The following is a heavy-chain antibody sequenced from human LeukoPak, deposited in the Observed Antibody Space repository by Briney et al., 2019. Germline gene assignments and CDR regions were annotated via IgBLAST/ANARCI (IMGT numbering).Heavy chain of an antibody. CDR2: SDNGESEP. Sequence: ASVKVSCKVSGYTLSDLSMHWVRQAPGEGLEWMGGSDNGESEPAYAHNFQGRVTLTEDTSTDTAYMEIHNLRPDDSAMYYCTTDVGDCSDGIRYSGDAFDVWGQGTMVTVSS. V-gene: IGHV1-24*01. D-gene: IGHD2-15*01. J-gene: IGHJ3*01. CDR3: TTDVGDCSDGIRYSGDAFDV. CDR1: GYTLSDLS.